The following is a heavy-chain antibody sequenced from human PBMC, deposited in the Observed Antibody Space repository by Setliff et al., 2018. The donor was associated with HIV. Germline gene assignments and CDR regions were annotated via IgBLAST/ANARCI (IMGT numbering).Heavy chain of an antibody. CDR2: NSTYSDET. Sequence: ASVKVSCKASGYSFSNYGISWVRQAPGQGLEWMGWNSTYSDETSSSQNLQGRLTMTTDTSTGTAYMELRSLRSDDPAVYYCARDVDHMMHVWGQGTTVNVSS. CDR3: ARDVDHMMHV. J-gene: IGHJ6*02. V-gene: IGHV1-18*01. CDR1: GYSFSNYG.